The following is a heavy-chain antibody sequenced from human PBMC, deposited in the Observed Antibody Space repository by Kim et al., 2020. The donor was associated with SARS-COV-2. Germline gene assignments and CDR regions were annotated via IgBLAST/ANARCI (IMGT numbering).Heavy chain of an antibody. V-gene: IGHV4-59*13. J-gene: IGHJ4*02. CDR3: ARIDYGGNSVSSPFDY. Sequence: SETLSLTCTVSGGSISSYYWSWIRQPPGKGLEWIGYIYYSGSTNYNPSLKSRVTISVDTSKNQFSLKLSSVTAADTAMYYCARIDYGGNSVSSPFDYWGQGTLVTVSS. CDR2: IYYSGST. CDR1: GGSISSYY. D-gene: IGHD4-17*01.